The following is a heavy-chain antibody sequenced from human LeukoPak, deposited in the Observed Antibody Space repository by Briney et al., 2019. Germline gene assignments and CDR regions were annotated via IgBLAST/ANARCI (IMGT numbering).Heavy chain of an antibody. D-gene: IGHD2-15*01. CDR3: AREGSRHCSGGSCSHFAY. Sequence: GGSLRLSCTASGFTLSSYAMSWVRRTPGKGRQWVSTISGSGGSTYYADSVKGRFTISRDNAKNSLFLQMNSLRAEDTAVYYCAREGSRHCSGGSCSHFAYWGQGTLVTVSS. CDR1: GFTLSSYA. V-gene: IGHV3-23*01. CDR2: ISGSGGST. J-gene: IGHJ4*02.